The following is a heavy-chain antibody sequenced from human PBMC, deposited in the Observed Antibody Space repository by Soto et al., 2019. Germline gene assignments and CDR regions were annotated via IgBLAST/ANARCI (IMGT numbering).Heavy chain of an antibody. CDR1: GFTFSSYW. Sequence: GGSLRLSCAASGFTFSSYWMTWVRQAPGKGLEWVANIKRDGTEKYYVDSVKGRFTISRDNAMNSLYLQMNSLTAEDTAVYYCARDVAVAGNWFDPWGQGALVTVSS. CDR2: IKRDGTEK. D-gene: IGHD6-19*01. V-gene: IGHV3-7*03. J-gene: IGHJ5*02. CDR3: ARDVAVAGNWFDP.